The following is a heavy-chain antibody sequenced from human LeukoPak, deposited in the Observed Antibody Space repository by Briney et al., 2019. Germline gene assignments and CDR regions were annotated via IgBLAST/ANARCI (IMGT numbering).Heavy chain of an antibody. CDR2: ISYDGSNK. CDR3: AKARYYDSIDY. CDR1: GFTLSSYA. D-gene: IGHD3-22*01. V-gene: IGHV3-30*18. Sequence: PGGSLRLSCAASGFTLSSYAMSWVRQAPGKGLEWVAVISYDGSNKYYADSVKGRFTISRDNSKNTLYLQMNSLRAEDTAVYYCAKARYYDSIDYWGQGTLVTVSS. J-gene: IGHJ4*02.